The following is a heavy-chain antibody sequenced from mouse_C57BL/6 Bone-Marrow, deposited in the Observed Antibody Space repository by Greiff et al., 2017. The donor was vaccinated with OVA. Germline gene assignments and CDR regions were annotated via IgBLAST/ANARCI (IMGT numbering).Heavy chain of an antibody. CDR3: ARPAYYYGSSYYWFAY. D-gene: IGHD1-1*01. V-gene: IGHV5-17*01. CDR1: GFTFSDYG. Sequence: EVKLMESGGGLVKPGGSLKLSCAASGFTFSDYGMHWVRQAPEKGLEWVAYISSGSSTIYYADTVKGRFTISRANAKNTLFLQMTSLRSEDTAMYYCARPAYYYGSSYYWFAYWGQGTLVTVSA. J-gene: IGHJ3*01. CDR2: ISSGSSTI.